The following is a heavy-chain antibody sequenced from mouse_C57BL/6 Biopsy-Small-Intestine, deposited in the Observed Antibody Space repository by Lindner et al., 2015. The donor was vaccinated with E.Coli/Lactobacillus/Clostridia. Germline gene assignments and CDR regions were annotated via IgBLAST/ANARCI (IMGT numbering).Heavy chain of an antibody. V-gene: IGHV5-4*01. Sequence: VQLQESGGGLVKPGGSLKLSCAASGFTFSSYAMSWVRQTPEKRLEWVATISDGGSYTYYPDNVKGRFTISRDNAKNNLYLQMSHLKSEDTAMYYCARGDGYSAWFAYWGQGTLVTVPA. CDR2: ISDGGSYT. D-gene: IGHD2-3*01. CDR1: GFTFSSYA. J-gene: IGHJ3*01. CDR3: ARGDGYSAWFAY.